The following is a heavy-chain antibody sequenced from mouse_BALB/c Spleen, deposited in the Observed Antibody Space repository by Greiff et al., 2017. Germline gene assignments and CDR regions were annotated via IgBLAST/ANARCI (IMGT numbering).Heavy chain of an antibody. D-gene: IGHD2-3*01. CDR1: GFTFSSYY. J-gene: IGHJ4*01. CDR3: ARDGFYAMDY. V-gene: IGHV5-6-2*01. CDR2: INSNGGST. Sequence: EVQLQESGGGLVKLGGSLKLSCAASGFTFSSYYMSWVRQTPEKRLELVAAINSNGGSTYYPDTVKGRFTISRDNAKNTLYLQMSSLKSEDTALYYCARDGFYAMDYWGQGTSVTVSS.